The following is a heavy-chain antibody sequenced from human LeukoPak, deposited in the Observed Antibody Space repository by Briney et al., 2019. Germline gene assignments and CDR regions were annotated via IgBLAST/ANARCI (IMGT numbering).Heavy chain of an antibody. J-gene: IGHJ4*02. Sequence: PGGSLRLSCAASGFTFSSYSMNWVRQAPGKGLEWVSSISSSSSYIYYADSVKGRFTISRDSAKNSLYLQMNSLRAEDTAVYYCARDRTYSNHFDYWGQGTLVTVSS. D-gene: IGHD4-11*01. CDR3: ARDRTYSNHFDY. CDR2: ISSSSSYI. CDR1: GFTFSSYS. V-gene: IGHV3-21*01.